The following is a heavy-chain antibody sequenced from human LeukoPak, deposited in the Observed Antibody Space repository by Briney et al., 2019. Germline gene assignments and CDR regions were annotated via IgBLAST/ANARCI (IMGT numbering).Heavy chain of an antibody. V-gene: IGHV4-59*01. Sequence: PSETLSLTCTVSGDSISNSYWSWIRQPPGKGLEWIAYIYYSGSTNYNPSLKSRVTISIDTSKNQFSLKLSSVTAADTAVYYCARDGVSWILDYWGQGTLVTVSS. CDR1: GDSISNSY. CDR3: ARDGVSWILDY. J-gene: IGHJ4*02. CDR2: IYYSGST. D-gene: IGHD3-16*01.